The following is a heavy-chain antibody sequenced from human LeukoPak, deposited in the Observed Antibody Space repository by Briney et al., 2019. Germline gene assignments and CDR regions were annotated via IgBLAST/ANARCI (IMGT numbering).Heavy chain of an antibody. CDR3: ASLLGSSRRGEAGNIVNF. CDR2: INPNSGGT. CDR1: GYTFTGYY. V-gene: IGHV1-2*02. J-gene: IGHJ4*02. D-gene: IGHD2/OR15-2a*01. Sequence: ASVKVSCKASGYTFTGYYMHWVRQAPGQGLEWMGWINPNSGGTNYAQKFQGRVTMTRDTSISTAYMELSRLRSDDTAVYYCASLLGSSRRGEAGNIVNFWGQGTLGTVSS.